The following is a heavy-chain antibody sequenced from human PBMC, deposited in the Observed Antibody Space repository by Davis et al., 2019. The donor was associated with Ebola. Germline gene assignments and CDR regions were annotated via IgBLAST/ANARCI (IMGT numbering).Heavy chain of an antibody. J-gene: IGHJ3*02. D-gene: IGHD3-10*01. CDR3: AREMMVWFGELLYDHDAFDI. Sequence: ASVKVSCKASGYTFTSYGISWVRQAPGQGLEWMGWISAYNGNTNYVQKLQGRVTMTTDTSTSTAYMELSSLRSEDTAVYYCAREMMVWFGELLYDHDAFDIWGQGTMVTVSS. CDR1: GYTFTSYG. V-gene: IGHV1-18*01. CDR2: ISAYNGNT.